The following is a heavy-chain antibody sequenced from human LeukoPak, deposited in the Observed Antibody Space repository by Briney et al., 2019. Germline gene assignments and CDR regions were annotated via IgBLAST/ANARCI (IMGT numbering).Heavy chain of an antibody. CDR2: INHSGST. V-gene: IGHV4-34*01. J-gene: IGHJ4*02. CDR1: GGSFSGYY. D-gene: IGHD3-16*01. Sequence: SETLSLTCAVYGGSFSGYYWSWIRQPPGKGLEWIGEINHSGSTNYNPSLKSRVTISVDTSKNQFSLKLSSVTAADTAVYYCARSDSLGAYYWGQGTLVTVSS. CDR3: ARSDSLGAYY.